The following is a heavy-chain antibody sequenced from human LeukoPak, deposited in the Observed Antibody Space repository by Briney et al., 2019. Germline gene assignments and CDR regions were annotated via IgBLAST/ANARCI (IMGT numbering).Heavy chain of an antibody. V-gene: IGHV3-74*01. Sequence: GGSLRLSCAASGFTFSTYWMHWVRQAPGKGLVWVSRISRDGSSTSYADSVKGRFTISRDNAKNTLYLQMNSLRAEDTAVYYCARSVAGSSDFDYWGQGTLVTFSS. CDR2: ISRDGSST. J-gene: IGHJ4*02. CDR3: ARSVAGSSDFDY. D-gene: IGHD3-10*01. CDR1: GFTFSTYW.